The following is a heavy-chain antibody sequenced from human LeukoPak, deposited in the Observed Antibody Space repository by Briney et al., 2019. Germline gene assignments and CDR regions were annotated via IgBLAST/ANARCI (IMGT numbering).Heavy chain of an antibody. Sequence: SETLSLTCTVSGGSISTSNYYWGWSRQPPGKGLEWIGTIYYSGYTYYNPSLESRVTIFVDTSKNQFSLKLSSVTAADTAVYYCAKHYMGSYNNRGLDSWGQGTLVTVSS. CDR1: GGSISTSNYY. CDR2: IYYSGYT. D-gene: IGHD3-10*01. V-gene: IGHV4-39*01. CDR3: AKHYMGSYNNRGLDS. J-gene: IGHJ4*02.